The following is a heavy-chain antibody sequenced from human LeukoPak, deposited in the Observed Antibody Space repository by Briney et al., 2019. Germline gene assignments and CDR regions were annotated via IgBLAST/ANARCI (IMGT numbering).Heavy chain of an antibody. CDR2: ICTSGST. V-gene: IGHV4-4*09. D-gene: IGHD5-24*01. Sequence: SETLSLTCTVSGGSISSYYWSWIRQPPGKGLEWIGYICTSGSTNYNPSLKSRVTISVDTSKNQFSLKLSSVTAADTAVYYCARRTQGWLRPSGYYYYMDVWGKGTTVTVSS. J-gene: IGHJ6*03. CDR3: ARRTQGWLRPSGYYYYMDV. CDR1: GGSISSYY.